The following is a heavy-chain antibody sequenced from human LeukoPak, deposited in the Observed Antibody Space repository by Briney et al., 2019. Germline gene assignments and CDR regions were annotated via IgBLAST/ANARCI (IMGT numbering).Heavy chain of an antibody. J-gene: IGHJ4*02. D-gene: IGHD3-3*01. Sequence: GSLRLSCAASGFTFSSYAMSWVRQAPGKGLEWVSAISGSGGSTYYADSMKGRFTISRDNSKNTLYLQVNSLRAEDTAVYYCAKVKDFWSGSNIYYFDYWGQGTLVTVSS. CDR1: GFTFSSYA. CDR3: AKVKDFWSGSNIYYFDY. V-gene: IGHV3-23*01. CDR2: ISGSGGST.